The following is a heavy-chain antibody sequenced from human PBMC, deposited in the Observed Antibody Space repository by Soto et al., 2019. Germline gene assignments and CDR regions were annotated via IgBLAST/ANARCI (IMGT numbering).Heavy chain of an antibody. CDR3: AASSFLSGVSGYFHLDF. CDR2: IIPIYDSP. V-gene: IGHV1-69*06. CDR1: GDTFNNYA. D-gene: IGHD3-3*01. J-gene: IGHJ4*02. Sequence: QVHLVQSGPEVKKPGSSVKVSCKASGDTFNNYAISWVRQSPGQGLPWMGWIIPIYDSPSYAQGSHNRVTIAADRSTSTAHLELNGLTSEDTAVYYCAASSFLSGVSGYFHLDFWGQGTLVTVSS.